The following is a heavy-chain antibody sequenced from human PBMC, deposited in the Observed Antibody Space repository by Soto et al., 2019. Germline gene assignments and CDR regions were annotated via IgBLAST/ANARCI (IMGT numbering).Heavy chain of an antibody. CDR3: AGGCEYSFGYNWLDP. V-gene: IGHV1-46*01. CDR1: GYALTYYH. J-gene: IGHJ5*02. CDR2: INPGDGRT. D-gene: IGHD4-4*01. Sequence: ASVKVACKASGYALTYYHMHWVRQAPVQGLEWLGVINPGDGRTRYTEKFQDRVTMTRDTSTSTVFMEVSSLRSDDTAVYFCAGGCEYSFGYNWLDPCGTGTLVTVSS.